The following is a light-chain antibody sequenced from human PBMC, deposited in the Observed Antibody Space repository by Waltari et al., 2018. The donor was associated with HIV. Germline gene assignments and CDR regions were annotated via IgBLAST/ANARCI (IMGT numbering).Light chain of an antibody. Sequence: IVLTQSLLSLSVTPGETTSVSCTSSQSLQHDNGYNYLDWYLQRPGHSPRRLITLNSVRASGVPDRFSASGSGTNFTLQISRVEAEDVGVYYCMQSLETSITFGQGTRLEI. CDR3: MQSLETSIT. V-gene: IGKV2-28*01. J-gene: IGKJ5*01. CDR1: QSLQHDNGYNY. CDR2: LNS.